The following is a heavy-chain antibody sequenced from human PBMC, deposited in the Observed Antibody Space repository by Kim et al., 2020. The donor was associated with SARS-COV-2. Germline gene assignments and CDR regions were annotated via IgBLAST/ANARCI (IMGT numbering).Heavy chain of an antibody. J-gene: IGHJ6*02. V-gene: IGHV4-31*03. CDR2: IYYSGST. CDR3: ARDQRYYGDRIYYYGMDV. CDR1: GGSISSGGYY. D-gene: IGHD4-17*01. Sequence: SETLSLTCTVSGGSISSGGYYWSWIRQHPGKGLEWIGYIYYSGSTYYNPSLKSRVTISVDTSKNQFSLKLSSVTAADTAVYYCARDQRYYGDRIYYYGMDVWGQGTTVTVSS.